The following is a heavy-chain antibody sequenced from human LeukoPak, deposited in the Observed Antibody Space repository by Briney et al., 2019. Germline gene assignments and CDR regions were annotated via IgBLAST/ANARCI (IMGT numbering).Heavy chain of an antibody. V-gene: IGHV3-15*01. J-gene: IGHJ4*02. CDR1: GFTFRDAG. D-gene: IGHD5-18*01. CDR3: AHRDTAMVRVDY. CDR2: IKSKTDGGTT. Sequence: GGSLRLSCAVSGFTFRDAGMSWVRQAPGKGLEWVGRIKSKTDGGTTDYAAPVKGRFTISRDDSKNTLYLQMSSLKTEDTAVYFCAHRDTAMVRVDYWGQGTLVTVSS.